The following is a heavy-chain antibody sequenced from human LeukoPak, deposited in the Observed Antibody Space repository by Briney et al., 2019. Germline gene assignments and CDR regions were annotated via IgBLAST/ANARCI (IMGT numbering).Heavy chain of an antibody. J-gene: IGHJ3*02. CDR1: GSTFTSFG. CDR3: ARDWKDPAASDS. V-gene: IGHV5-51*01. Sequence: GGSLKISGQASGSTFTSFGIGGVRQPPGKGLEGMEIINPADSDTRYSPSFQGQVTISADKSISTAYLQWTNLKASDTAMYYCARDWKDPAASDSWGQGTMVTVSS. CDR2: INPADSDT. D-gene: IGHD1-1*01.